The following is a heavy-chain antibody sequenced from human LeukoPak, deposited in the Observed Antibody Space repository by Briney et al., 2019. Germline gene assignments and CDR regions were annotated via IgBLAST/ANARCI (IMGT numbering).Heavy chain of an antibody. V-gene: IGHV3-23*01. CDR1: GFTFRNYG. CDR3: AKALASAPVDC. J-gene: IGHJ4*02. CDR2: ISGVGDST. Sequence: GGSLRLSCAASGFTFRNYGMNGVRQAPGKGLEWVSTISGVGDSTYYAESVKGRFTFSRDNSKNTLYLQMNSLRAEDTAVYYCAKALASAPVDCWGQGTLVTVSS. D-gene: IGHD2-15*01.